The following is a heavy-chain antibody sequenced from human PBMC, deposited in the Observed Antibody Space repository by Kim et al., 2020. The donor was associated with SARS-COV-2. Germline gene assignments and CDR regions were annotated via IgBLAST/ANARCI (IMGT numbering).Heavy chain of an antibody. J-gene: IGHJ4*02. CDR2: INHSGST. CDR3: ARERYDYVWGSYRSGTHYFDY. CDR1: GGSFSGYY. V-gene: IGHV4-34*01. Sequence: SETLSLTCAVYGGSFSGYYWSWIRQPPGKGLEWIGEINHSGSTNYNPSLKSRVTISVDTSKNQFSLKLSSVTAADTAVYYCARERYDYVWGSYRSGTHYFDYWGQGTLVTVSS. D-gene: IGHD3-16*02.